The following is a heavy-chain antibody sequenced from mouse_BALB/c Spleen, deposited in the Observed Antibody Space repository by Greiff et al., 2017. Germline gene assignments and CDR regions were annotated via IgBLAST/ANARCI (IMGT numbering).Heavy chain of an antibody. CDR2: INSNGGST. Sequence: EVHLVESGGGLVQPGGSLKLSCAASGFTFSSYGMSWVRQTPDKRLELVATINSNGGSTYYPDSVKGRFTISRDNAKNTLYLQMSSLKSEDTAMYYCARDQLGRAFDYWGQGTTLTVSS. J-gene: IGHJ2*01. CDR3: ARDQLGRAFDY. D-gene: IGHD4-1*02. CDR1: GFTFSSYG. V-gene: IGHV5-6-3*01.